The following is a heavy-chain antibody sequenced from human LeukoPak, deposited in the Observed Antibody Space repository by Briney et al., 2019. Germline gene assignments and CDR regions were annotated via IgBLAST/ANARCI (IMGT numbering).Heavy chain of an antibody. CDR3: AKELLQMAVAGQCDY. Sequence: GGSLRLSCAASGFTFSSYAMSWVRQASGKWLEWVSAISGSGGSTYYADSVKGRFTISRDNSKNTLYLQLNSLRAEDTAVYYCAKELLQMAVAGQCDYWGQGTLVTVSS. CDR1: GFTFSSYA. CDR2: ISGSGGST. J-gene: IGHJ4*02. D-gene: IGHD6-19*01. V-gene: IGHV3-23*01.